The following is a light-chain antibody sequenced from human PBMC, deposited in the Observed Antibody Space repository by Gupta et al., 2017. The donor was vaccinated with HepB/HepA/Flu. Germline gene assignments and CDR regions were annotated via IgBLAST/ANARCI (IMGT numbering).Light chain of an antibody. CDR1: QSILHSSNNKDY. CDR2: WAS. CDR3: QQYYSAPLT. J-gene: IGKJ4*01. Sequence: DVVMTQSPDSLVVSPGERATINCKSSQSILHSSNNKDYLAWYQQKPGQPPKLLIYWASTRESGVPDRFSGSGSGTDFTLTISSLQAEDVAVYYCQQYYSAPLTFGGGTKVEIK. V-gene: IGKV4-1*01.